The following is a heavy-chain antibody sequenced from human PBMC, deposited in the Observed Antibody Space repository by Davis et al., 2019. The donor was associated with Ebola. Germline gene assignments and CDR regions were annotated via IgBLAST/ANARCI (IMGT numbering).Heavy chain of an antibody. CDR1: GGSFSGYY. CDR2: INHSGST. Sequence: PSETLSLTCAVYGGSFSGYYWSWIRQPPGKGLEWIGEINHSGSTNYNPSLKSRVTISVDTSKNQFSLKLSSVTAADTAVYYCARMPYCSGGSCYTNWYFDLWGRGTLVTVSS. V-gene: IGHV4-34*01. J-gene: IGHJ2*01. D-gene: IGHD2-15*01. CDR3: ARMPYCSGGSCYTNWYFDL.